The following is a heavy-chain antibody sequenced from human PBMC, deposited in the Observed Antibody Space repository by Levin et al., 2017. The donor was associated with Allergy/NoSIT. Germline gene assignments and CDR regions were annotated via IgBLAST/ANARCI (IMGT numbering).Heavy chain of an antibody. D-gene: IGHD2-21*01. CDR3: AKALETYWDVGPPPAVYDDYGMDV. CDR1: GFTFDDYT. V-gene: IGHV3-43*01. Sequence: GGSLRLSCAASGFTFDDYTMHWVRQAPGKGLEWVSLISWDGGSTYYADSVKGRFTISRDNSKNSLYLQMNSLRTEDTALYYCAKALETYWDVGPPPAVYDDYGMDVWGQGTTVTVSS. CDR2: ISWDGGST. J-gene: IGHJ6*02.